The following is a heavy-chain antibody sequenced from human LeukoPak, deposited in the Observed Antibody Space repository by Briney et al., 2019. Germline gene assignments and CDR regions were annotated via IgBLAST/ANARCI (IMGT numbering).Heavy chain of an antibody. Sequence: GGSLRLSCAASGFSFSNYEVNWVRQAAGKGLEWVSYISSTGRSTYYPDSVKGRFTISRDNAENSLYLEMNSLRAEDTAFYYCARGVTTAHDAFDRWGQGTMVTVSS. D-gene: IGHD1/OR15-1a*01. J-gene: IGHJ3*02. CDR2: ISSTGRST. CDR1: GFSFSNYE. V-gene: IGHV3-48*03. CDR3: ARGVTTAHDAFDR.